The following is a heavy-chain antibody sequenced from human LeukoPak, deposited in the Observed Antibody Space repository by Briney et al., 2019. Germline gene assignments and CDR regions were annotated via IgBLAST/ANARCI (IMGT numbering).Heavy chain of an antibody. D-gene: IGHD6-13*01. J-gene: IGHJ4*02. CDR2: ISSSSSYI. CDR1: GFTFSTYF. CDR3: ARVHKAAAGTLDY. V-gene: IGHV3-21*01. Sequence: PGRSLRLSCAASGFTFSTYFMHWVRQAPGKGLEWVSSISSSSSYIYYADSVKGRFTISRDNAKNSLYLQMNSLRAEDTAVYYCARVHKAAAGTLDYWGQGTLVTVSS.